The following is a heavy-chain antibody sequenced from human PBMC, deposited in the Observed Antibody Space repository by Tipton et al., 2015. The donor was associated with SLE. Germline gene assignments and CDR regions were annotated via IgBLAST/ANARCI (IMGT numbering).Heavy chain of an antibody. V-gene: IGHV3-23*03. J-gene: IGHJ6*03. CDR3: AKDGGSRLGDREDYYYYMDV. CDR1: GFTFSSYS. CDR2: IYSGGSST. D-gene: IGHD3-16*01. Sequence: SLRLSCAASGFTFSSYSMSWVRQAPGKGLEWVSVIYSGGSSTYYADSVKGRFTISRDNSKNTLYLQMNSLRAEDTAVYYCAKDGGSRLGDREDYYYYMDVWGKGTTVTVSS.